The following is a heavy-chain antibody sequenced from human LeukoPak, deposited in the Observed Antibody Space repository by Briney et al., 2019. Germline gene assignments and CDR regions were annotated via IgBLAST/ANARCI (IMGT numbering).Heavy chain of an antibody. CDR3: ARRWEQLRCYFDY. D-gene: IGHD1-26*01. J-gene: IGHJ4*02. V-gene: IGHV1-18*01. CDR2: ISAYNGNT. CDR1: GYTFTNYG. Sequence: ASVKVSCKASGYTFTNYGISWVRQAPGQGLEWMGWISAYNGNTNYAQKFQGRVTMTTDTSTSTAYMELMSLRSDDTAVYYCARRWEQLRCYFDYWGQGTLVTVSS.